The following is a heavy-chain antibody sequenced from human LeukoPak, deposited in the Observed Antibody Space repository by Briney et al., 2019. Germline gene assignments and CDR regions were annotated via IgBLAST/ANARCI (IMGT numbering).Heavy chain of an antibody. J-gene: IGHJ4*02. V-gene: IGHV4-39*01. CDR3: ARNRGVWGGYDY. D-gene: IGHD3-16*01. Sequence: YYWGWIRQPPGKGLEWIGSIYYSGSTYYNPSLKSRVTISVDTSKNQFSLKLSSVTAADTAVYYCARNRGVWGGYDYWGQGTLVTVSS. CDR2: IYYSGST. CDR1: YY.